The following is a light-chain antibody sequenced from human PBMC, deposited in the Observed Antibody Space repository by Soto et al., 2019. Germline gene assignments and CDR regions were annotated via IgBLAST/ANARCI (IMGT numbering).Light chain of an antibody. Sequence: QSALTQPASVSGSPGQSITISCTGTSSDVGGYNYVSWYQQHPGKAPKLMIYDVSNRPSGVSNRFSGSKSGNTASLTISGLQAEDEADYYCSSYTSSSTLLDVFGTGTEVTVL. CDR3: SSYTSSSTLLDV. CDR1: SSDVGGYNY. J-gene: IGLJ1*01. V-gene: IGLV2-14*01. CDR2: DVS.